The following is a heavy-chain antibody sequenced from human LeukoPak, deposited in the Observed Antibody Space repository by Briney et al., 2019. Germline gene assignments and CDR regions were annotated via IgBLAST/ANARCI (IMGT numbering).Heavy chain of an antibody. CDR2: IIPIFGTA. CDR3: AREPSITMIVETYFDY. Sequence: ASVKVSCKASGGTFSSYAISWVRQAPGQGLEWMGRIIPIFGTANYAQKFQGRVTITADKSTSTAFMELSSLRSEDTAVYYCAREPSITMIVETYFDYWGQGTLVTVSS. V-gene: IGHV1-69*06. D-gene: IGHD3-22*01. J-gene: IGHJ4*02. CDR1: GGTFSSYA.